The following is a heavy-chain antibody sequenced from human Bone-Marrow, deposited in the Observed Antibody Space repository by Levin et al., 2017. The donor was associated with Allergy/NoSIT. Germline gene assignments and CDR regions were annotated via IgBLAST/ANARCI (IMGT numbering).Heavy chain of an antibody. CDR2: INPNSGNT. J-gene: IGHJ5*02. D-gene: IGHD2-15*01. Sequence: ASVKVSCKASEYSFTNYDVHWVRQVPGQGLEWMGSINPNSGNTAYAQTFQGRVTMTRNTSIRTAYMELSSLKSQDTGVYYCARGTLRWFDPWGQGTLVTVSS. CDR1: EYSFTNYD. V-gene: IGHV1-8*01. CDR3: ARGTLRWFDP.